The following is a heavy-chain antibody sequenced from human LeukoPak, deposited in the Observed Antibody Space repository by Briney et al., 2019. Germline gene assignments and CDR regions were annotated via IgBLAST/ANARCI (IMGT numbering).Heavy chain of an antibody. CDR1: GGSISSYY. CDR2: IYYIGHT. V-gene: IGHV4-59*01. CDR3: ARASRSSGLYY. J-gene: IGHJ4*02. Sequence: SETLSLTCTVSGGSISSYYWNWIRQPPGEGLEWIGCIYYIGHTNYNPSLKSRVTISVDTSKNQFSLRLSSVTAADTAVYYCARASRSSGLYYWGQGTLVTVSS.